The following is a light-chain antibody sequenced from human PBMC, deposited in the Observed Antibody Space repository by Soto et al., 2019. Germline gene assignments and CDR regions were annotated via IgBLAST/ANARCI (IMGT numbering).Light chain of an antibody. J-gene: IGKJ1*01. CDR2: AAS. CDR1: QSVTIF. Sequence: DIPMTQSPPTLSASVGDRATITCRASQSVTIFVAWYQQRPGKAPKLLIYAASSLASGVPSRFTGSGSGTEFTLTISSLQPDDLATYYCQQYHAYPRTFGQGTKVEIK. V-gene: IGKV1-5*03. CDR3: QQYHAYPRT.